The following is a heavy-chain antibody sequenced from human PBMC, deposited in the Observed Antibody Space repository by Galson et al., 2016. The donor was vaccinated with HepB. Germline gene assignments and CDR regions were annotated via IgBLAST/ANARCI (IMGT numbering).Heavy chain of an antibody. V-gene: IGHV3-33*01. CDR2: TWNDGRNK. Sequence: SLRLSCAASGFTLRSCGMHWVRQAPGRGLEWVAMTWNDGRNKYYADSVKGRFTISSDNSKNTLYLQIDSLRAEDTAVYYCARQLMQVWDAARTDSVHHGLDVWGPGTTVTVSS. D-gene: IGHD1-26*01. CDR3: ARQLMQVWDAARTDSVHHGLDV. CDR1: GFTLRSCG. J-gene: IGHJ6*02.